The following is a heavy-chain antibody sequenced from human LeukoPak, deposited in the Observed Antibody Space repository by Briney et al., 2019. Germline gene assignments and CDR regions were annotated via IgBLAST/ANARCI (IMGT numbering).Heavy chain of an antibody. CDR3: ARGRRIAAAGTGFDY. J-gene: IGHJ4*02. D-gene: IGHD6-13*01. CDR1: GFTFSSYG. CDR2: IWYDGSNK. Sequence: GGSLRLSCAASGFTFSSYGMHWVRQAPGKGLEWVAVIWYDGSNKYYADSVKGRSTISRDNSKNTLYLQMNSLRAEDTAVYYCARGRRIAAAGTGFDYWGQGTLVTVSS. V-gene: IGHV3-33*01.